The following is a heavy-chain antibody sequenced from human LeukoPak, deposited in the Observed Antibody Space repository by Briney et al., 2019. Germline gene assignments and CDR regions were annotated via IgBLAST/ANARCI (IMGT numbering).Heavy chain of an antibody. J-gene: IGHJ4*02. V-gene: IGHV3-74*01. CDR3: ARDAIAVAEYYFDY. D-gene: IGHD6-19*01. CDR1: GFTFSSYW. CDR2: INSDGSST. Sequence: PGGSLRLSCAASGFTFSSYWMPWVRQAPGKGLVWVSRINSDGSSTTYADSVKGRFTISRDNAKNTLYLQMNSLRAEDTAVYYCARDAIAVAEYYFDYWGQGALVTVPS.